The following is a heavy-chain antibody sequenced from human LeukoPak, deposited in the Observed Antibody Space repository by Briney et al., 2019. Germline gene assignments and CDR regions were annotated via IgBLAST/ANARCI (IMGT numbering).Heavy chain of an antibody. CDR3: AKAGYCSGGSCYSGALGIDY. D-gene: IGHD2-15*01. CDR2: ISGSGGST. V-gene: IGHV3-23*01. CDR1: GFTFSSYA. J-gene: IGHJ4*02. Sequence: PGGSLRLSCAASGFTFSSYAMSWVRQAPGKGLEWVSAISGSGGSTYYADSVKGRFTISRDNSKNTLYLQMNSLRAEDTAVYYCAKAGYCSGGSCYSGALGIDYWGQGTLVTVSS.